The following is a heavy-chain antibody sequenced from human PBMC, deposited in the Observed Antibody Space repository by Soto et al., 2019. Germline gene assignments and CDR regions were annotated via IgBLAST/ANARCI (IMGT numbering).Heavy chain of an antibody. Sequence: QGQLVQSGAEVKKPGASVKVSCKASEYTFTRYGISWVRQAPGQGIEWMGWISGYNGDTKYAQKFQGRVTMTVDTSTTTAYMELRSLTSDDRAVYYCAKNGQPPHYYYGMDVWGQGTTVTVSS. D-gene: IGHD2-8*01. CDR3: AKNGQPPHYYYGMDV. CDR1: EYTFTRYG. V-gene: IGHV1-18*01. CDR2: ISGYNGDT. J-gene: IGHJ6*02.